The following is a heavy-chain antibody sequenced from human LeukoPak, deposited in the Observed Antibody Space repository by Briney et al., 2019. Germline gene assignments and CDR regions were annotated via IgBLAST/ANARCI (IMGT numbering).Heavy chain of an antibody. V-gene: IGHV3-48*01. J-gene: IGHJ6*03. CDR3: AKDGANPAYYYDSSGYYYPYYYYYMDV. CDR2: IGPSGTAI. Sequence: GGSLRLSCAASGFTFSSYAMNWVRQAPGRGLEWVSYIGPSGTAIYYADSVKGRFTISRDNSKNTLYLQMNSLRAEDTAVYYCAKDGANPAYYYDSSGYYYPYYYYYMDVWGKGTTVTISS. D-gene: IGHD3-22*01. CDR1: GFTFSSYA.